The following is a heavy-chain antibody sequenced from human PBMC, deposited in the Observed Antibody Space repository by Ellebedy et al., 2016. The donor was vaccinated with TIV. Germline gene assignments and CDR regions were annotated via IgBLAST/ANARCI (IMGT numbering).Heavy chain of an antibody. CDR2: INPNSGGT. Sequence: ASVKVSCXASGYTFTRYYIHWVRQAPGQGLEWMGWINPNSGGTNYAQKFQGRVTMTRDTSISTAYMELSRLRSDDTAVYYRARAGNFWSGYTYYYYYYMDVWGKGTTVTVSS. CDR3: ARAGNFWSGYTYYYYYYMDV. CDR1: GYTFTRYY. J-gene: IGHJ6*03. D-gene: IGHD3-3*01. V-gene: IGHV1-2*02.